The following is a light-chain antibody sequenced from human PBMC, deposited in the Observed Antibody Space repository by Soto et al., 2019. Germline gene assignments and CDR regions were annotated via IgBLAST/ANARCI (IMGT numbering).Light chain of an antibody. CDR1: QGIRSA. CDR2: AAS. V-gene: IGKV1-6*01. CDR3: LLDYAYFWA. J-gene: IGKJ1*01. Sequence: AIQLTQSPSSLSASVGDRVTITCRASQGIRSALGWYQQKPRKVPKLLIYAASTLQSGVPSRFSGSGFGTDFTLTINSLQPEDFATYYCLLDYAYFWAFGQGTKVEVK.